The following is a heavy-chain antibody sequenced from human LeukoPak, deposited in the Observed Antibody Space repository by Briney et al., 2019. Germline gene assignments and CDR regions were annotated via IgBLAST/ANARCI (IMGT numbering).Heavy chain of an antibody. V-gene: IGHV3-74*01. CDR2: ISTDGYTT. D-gene: IGHD1-26*01. CDR3: AKDRTVGASYWYFDL. Sequence: GGSLRLSCAASGLAFSAYKMHWVRQAPRKGLVWVSRISTDGYTTDYADFVQGRFTASRDNTKNTWSLEMNTLRAEDTAIYYCAKDRTVGASYWYFDLWGRGTLVTVSS. CDR1: GLAFSAYK. J-gene: IGHJ2*01.